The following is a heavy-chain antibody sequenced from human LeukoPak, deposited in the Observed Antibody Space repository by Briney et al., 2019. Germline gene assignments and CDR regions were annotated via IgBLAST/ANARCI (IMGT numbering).Heavy chain of an antibody. J-gene: IGHJ4*02. D-gene: IGHD7-27*01. V-gene: IGHV3-48*03. CDR1: GFTFSSYE. Sequence: PGGSLRLSCAASGFTFSSYEMNWVRQAPGKGLEWVSYISSSGSTIYYADSVKGRFTISRDNAKNSLYLQMNSLRAEDTAVYYCARDGKKLGNDCWGQGTLVTVSS. CDR2: ISSSGSTI. CDR3: ARDGKKLGNDC.